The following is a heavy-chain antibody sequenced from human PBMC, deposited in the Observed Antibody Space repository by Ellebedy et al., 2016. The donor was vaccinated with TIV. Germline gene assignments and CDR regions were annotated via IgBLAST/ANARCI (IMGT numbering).Heavy chain of an antibody. CDR2: ISYGSNTI. CDR1: GFTFSDYY. V-gene: IGHV3-11*01. Sequence: PGGSLRLSCAASGFTFSDYYMSWFRQAPGKGPEWVSYISYGSNTIYYADSVKGRFTTSRDNAKNSLYLQMNSLRAEDTALYYCVLGPYYYDSSGYWQGLMGYWGQGTLVTVSS. D-gene: IGHD3-22*01. CDR3: VLGPYYYDSSGYWQGLMGY. J-gene: IGHJ4*02.